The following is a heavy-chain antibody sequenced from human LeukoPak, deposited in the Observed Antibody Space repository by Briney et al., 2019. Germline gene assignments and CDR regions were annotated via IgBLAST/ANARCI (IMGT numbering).Heavy chain of an antibody. J-gene: IGHJ4*02. CDR3: AREIAAAGTTFYYFDY. CDR1: GGSISSSSYY. Sequence: PSETLSLTCTVSGGSISSSSYYWGWIRQPPGKGLEWIGSIYYSGSTYYNPSLKSRVTISVDTSKNQFSLKLSSVTAADTAVYYCAREIAAAGTTFYYFDYWGQGTLVTVSS. V-gene: IGHV4-39*02. D-gene: IGHD6-13*01. CDR2: IYYSGST.